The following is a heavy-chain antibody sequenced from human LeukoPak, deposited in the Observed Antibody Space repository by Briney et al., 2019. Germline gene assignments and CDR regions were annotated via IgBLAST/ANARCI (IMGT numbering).Heavy chain of an antibody. CDR1: GLTFSSYA. J-gene: IGHJ4*02. D-gene: IGHD4-17*01. Sequence: GGSLRLSCAASGLTFSSYAMRWVRQAPGKGLEWVSAISGSGGSTYYADSVKGRFTISRDNSKNTLYLQMNSLRAEDTAVYYCAKDQDYGIHYWGQGTLVTVSS. CDR2: ISGSGGST. CDR3: AKDQDYGIHY. V-gene: IGHV3-23*01.